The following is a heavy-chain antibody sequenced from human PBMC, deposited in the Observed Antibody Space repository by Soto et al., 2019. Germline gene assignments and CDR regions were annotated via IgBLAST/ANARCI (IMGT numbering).Heavy chain of an antibody. V-gene: IGHV3-30-3*01. Sequence: QVQLVESGGGVVQPGRSLRLSCEASGFTCSSYAMHWVRQAPGKGLVWVAVISYDGSNKYYADSVKGRFTISRDNSKNTLYLQMNSLRAEDTAVYYCARELGNDYGDYGPAYGMDVWGKGTTVTVSS. D-gene: IGHD4-17*01. CDR2: ISYDGSNK. CDR1: GFTCSSYA. J-gene: IGHJ6*04. CDR3: ARELGNDYGDYGPAYGMDV.